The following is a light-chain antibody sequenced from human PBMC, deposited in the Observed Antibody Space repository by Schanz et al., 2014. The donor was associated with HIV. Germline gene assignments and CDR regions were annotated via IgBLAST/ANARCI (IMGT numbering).Light chain of an antibody. CDR2: SSG. J-gene: IGLJ2*01. CDR3: QSFDDSLGAVV. CDR1: ASNIGATFN. Sequence: QSVLTQPPSLSGAPGQRISLSCNGSASNIGATFNVHWYQQLPGTAPKLLIFSSGGRPSGVPDRFSVSSSGTSASLVISDLRSEDEADYYCQSFDDSLGAVVFGGGTKLTVL. V-gene: IGLV1-40*01.